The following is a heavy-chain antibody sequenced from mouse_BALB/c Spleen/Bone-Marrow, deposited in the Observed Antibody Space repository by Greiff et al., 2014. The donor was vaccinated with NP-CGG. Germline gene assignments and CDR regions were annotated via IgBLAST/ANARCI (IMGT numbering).Heavy chain of an antibody. CDR2: IVPANGNT. J-gene: IGHJ3*01. CDR1: GFNIKDTY. CDR3: AIYYYGSSGFAY. D-gene: IGHD1-1*01. V-gene: IGHV14-3*02. Sequence: VQLQQSGAELVTPGASVKLSCTASGFNIKDTYMHWVKQRPEQGLEWIGRIVPANGNTKYDPKFQGKATITADTSSNTAYLQHSSLTSEDTAVYYCAIYYYGSSGFAYWGQGTLVTVSA.